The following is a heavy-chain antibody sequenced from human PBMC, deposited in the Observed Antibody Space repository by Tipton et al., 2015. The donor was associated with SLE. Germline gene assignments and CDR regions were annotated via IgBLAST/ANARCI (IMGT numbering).Heavy chain of an antibody. J-gene: IGHJ4*02. Sequence: SLRLSCAASGFTFSSYSMNWVRQAPGKGLEWVSSISSSSSYIYYADSVKGRFTISRDNAKNSLYLQMNSLRAEDTAVYYCARAGEDQLLSSDYWGQGTLVTVSS. CDR1: GFTFSSYS. CDR3: ARAGEDQLLSSDY. V-gene: IGHV3-21*01. CDR2: ISSSSSYI. D-gene: IGHD2-2*01.